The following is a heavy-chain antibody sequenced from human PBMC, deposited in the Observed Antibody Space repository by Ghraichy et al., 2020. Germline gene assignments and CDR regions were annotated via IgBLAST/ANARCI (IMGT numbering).Heavy chain of an antibody. CDR2: IYYSGST. CDR1: GGSISSSSYY. CDR3: ARLEGANYYGSGSYIFDY. J-gene: IGHJ4*01. D-gene: IGHD3-10*01. Sequence: SETLSLTCTVSGGSISSSSYYWGWIRQPPGKGLEYIGSIYYSGSTYYNQSLKSRVTISVDTSKNQFSLKVSSVTAADTAVYYCARLEGANYYGSGSYIFDYWGQGVLVAVSS. V-gene: IGHV4-39*01.